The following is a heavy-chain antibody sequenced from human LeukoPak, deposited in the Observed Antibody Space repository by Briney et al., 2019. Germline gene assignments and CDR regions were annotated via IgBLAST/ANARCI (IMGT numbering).Heavy chain of an antibody. CDR1: GFTFSSYA. CDR2: ISGSGGST. J-gene: IGHJ4*02. D-gene: IGHD3-10*01. CDR3: AKDQGLLWFGELLYCFDY. V-gene: IGHV3-23*01. Sequence: PGGSLRLSCAASGFTFSSYAMSWVRQAPGEGLEWVSAISGSGGSTYYADSVKGRFTISRDNSKHTLYLQMNSLRAEDTAVYYCAKDQGLLWFGELLYCFDYWGQGTLVTVSS.